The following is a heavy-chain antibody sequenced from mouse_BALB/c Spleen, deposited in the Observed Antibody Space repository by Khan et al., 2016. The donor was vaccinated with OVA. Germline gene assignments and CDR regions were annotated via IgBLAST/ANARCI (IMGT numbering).Heavy chain of an antibody. CDR3: AIQSYWYFDV. CDR1: GFSLTSYG. CDR2: IWSGGST. J-gene: IGHJ1*01. Sequence: QVQLKESGPGLVQPSQSLSITCTVSGFSLTSYGVHWVRQSPGKGLEWLGVIWSGGSTDYNEAFISRLSISKDNSTSQVFFKMNSLQANDTAIYYCAIQSYWYFDVWGAGTTVTVSS. V-gene: IGHV2-2*02.